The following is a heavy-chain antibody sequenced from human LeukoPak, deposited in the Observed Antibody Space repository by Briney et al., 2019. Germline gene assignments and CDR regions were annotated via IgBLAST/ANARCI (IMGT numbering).Heavy chain of an antibody. CDR1: GGSISSYY. Sequence: SETLSLTCTVSGGSISSYYWSWIRQPAGKGLEWIGRIYTSGSTNYNPSLKSRVTMSVDTSKNQFSLKLSSVTAADTAVYYCARGLAARRGYYYYMDVWGKGTTVTVSS. J-gene: IGHJ6*03. V-gene: IGHV4-4*07. CDR3: ARGLAARRGYYYYMDV. D-gene: IGHD6-6*01. CDR2: IYTSGST.